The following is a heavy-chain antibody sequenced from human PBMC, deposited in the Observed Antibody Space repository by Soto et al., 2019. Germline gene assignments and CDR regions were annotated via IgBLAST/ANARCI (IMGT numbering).Heavy chain of an antibody. CDR1: CYTCTSHF. CDR3: ARNHWKRASLEGFES. V-gene: IGHV1-18*04. CDR2: ISAYNGDT. D-gene: IGHD1-1*01. J-gene: IGHJ4*02. Sequence: ASVNVSFKSSCYTCTSHFISWCLWAPGRWLGVMGWISAYNGDTKYAQRVQYRVSVTTDTSTATAYIELRSLRFDDTAIYFCARNHWKRASLEGFESWGQG.